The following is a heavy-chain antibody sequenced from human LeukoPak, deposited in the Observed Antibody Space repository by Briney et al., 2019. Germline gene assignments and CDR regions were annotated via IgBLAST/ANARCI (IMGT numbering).Heavy chain of an antibody. Sequence: ASVKVSCKASGYTFTGYYMHWVRQDAGQGLEWMGWINPNSGGTNYAQKFQGRVTMTRDTSISTAYMELSRLRSDDTAVYYCARDRPFPSLGEASNWFDPWGQGTLVTVSS. V-gene: IGHV1-2*02. CDR3: ARDRPFPSLGEASNWFDP. J-gene: IGHJ5*02. CDR1: GYTFTGYY. CDR2: INPNSGGT. D-gene: IGHD2/OR15-2a*01.